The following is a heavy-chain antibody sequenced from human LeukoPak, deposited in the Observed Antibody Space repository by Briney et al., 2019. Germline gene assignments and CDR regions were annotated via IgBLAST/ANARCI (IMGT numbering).Heavy chain of an antibody. V-gene: IGHV4-59*08. D-gene: IGHD1-26*01. CDR2: IYYSGST. CDR1: LVSISSYY. J-gene: IGHJ4*02. CDR3: ASWGVGAYFDY. Sequence: SETLSLTCTVSLVSISSYYWSWIRQPPGKGLEWIGYIYYSGSTNYNPSLKSRATISVDTSKNQFSLKLSSVTAADTAVYYCASWGVGAYFDYWGQGTLVTVSS.